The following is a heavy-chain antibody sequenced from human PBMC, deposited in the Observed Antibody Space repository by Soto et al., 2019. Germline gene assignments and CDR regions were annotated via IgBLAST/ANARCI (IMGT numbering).Heavy chain of an antibody. V-gene: IGHV4-31*03. CDR3: ARGLEPHYYYYYGMDV. Sequence: SETLSLTCTVSGGSISSGGYYWSWIRPHPGKGLEWIGYIYYSGSTYYNPSLKSRVTISVDTSKNQFSLKLSSVTAADTAVYYCARGLEPHYYYYYGMDVWGQGTTVTVSS. CDR1: GGSISSGGYY. CDR2: IYYSGST. J-gene: IGHJ6*02. D-gene: IGHD1-1*01.